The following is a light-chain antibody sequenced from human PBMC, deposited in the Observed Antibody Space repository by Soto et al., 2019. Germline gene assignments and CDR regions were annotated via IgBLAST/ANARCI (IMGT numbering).Light chain of an antibody. CDR1: QSVSSK. CDR3: QQHNNWPPWT. CDR2: GAS. J-gene: IGKJ1*01. Sequence: EIVVTQSPATLSVSPGERATLSCRAIQSVSSKLAWYQQKPGQAPRLLIYGASTRATGIPGRFSGSGSGTEFTLTISSLQSEDFAVYYCQQHNNWPPWTFGQGTKVDIK. V-gene: IGKV3-15*01.